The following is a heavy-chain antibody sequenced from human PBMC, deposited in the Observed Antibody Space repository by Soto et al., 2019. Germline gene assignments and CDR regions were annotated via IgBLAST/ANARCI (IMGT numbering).Heavy chain of an antibody. J-gene: IGHJ4*02. CDR1: GYSFTSYW. Sequence: GESLKISCKGSGYSFTSYWISWVRQMPGKGLEWMGRIDPSDSYTNYSPSFQGHVTISADKSISTAYLQWSSLKASDTAMYYCARHTGRYFDWLLTPGYFDYWGQGTQVTVSS. D-gene: IGHD3-9*01. V-gene: IGHV5-10-1*01. CDR3: ARHTGRYFDWLLTPGYFDY. CDR2: IDPSDSYT.